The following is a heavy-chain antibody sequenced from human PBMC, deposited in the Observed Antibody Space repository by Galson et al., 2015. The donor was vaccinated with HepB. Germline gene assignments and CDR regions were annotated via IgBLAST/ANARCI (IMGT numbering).Heavy chain of an antibody. J-gene: IGHJ1*01. CDR1: EFTFSTYG. CDR2: ISYDGTKK. Sequence: SLRLSCAASEFTFSTYGLHWVRQAPGKGLEWVAGISYDGTKKEYADSVKGRFTISRDNSKNTLYVQMNSLRTDDTAVYYCARDTEGYCTGGRCYLEYFQHWGQGTLVTVSS. D-gene: IGHD2-15*01. CDR3: ARDTEGYCTGGRCYLEYFQH. V-gene: IGHV3-30-3*01.